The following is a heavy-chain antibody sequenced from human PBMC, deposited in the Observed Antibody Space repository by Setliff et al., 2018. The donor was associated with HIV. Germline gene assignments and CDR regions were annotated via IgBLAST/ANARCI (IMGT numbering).Heavy chain of an antibody. CDR1: GYTFTGYY. V-gene: IGHV1-2*02. J-gene: IGHJ4*02. D-gene: IGHD3-22*01. Sequence: ASVKVSCKASGYTFTGYYMHWVRQAPGQGLEWMGWINPNSGGTTYAQKFQGRVTMTRDTSISTAYMELSRLRSDDTAVYYCARIRSWYDSSGYSDYWGQGTLVTVS. CDR2: INPNSGGT. CDR3: ARIRSWYDSSGYSDY.